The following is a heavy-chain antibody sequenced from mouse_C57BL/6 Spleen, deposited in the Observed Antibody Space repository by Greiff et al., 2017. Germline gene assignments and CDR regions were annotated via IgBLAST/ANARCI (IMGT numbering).Heavy chain of an antibody. CDR2: IHPNSGST. D-gene: IGHD1-1*01. V-gene: IGHV1-64*01. CDR3: ASTTVVARRYFDV. CDR1: GYTFTSYW. J-gene: IGHJ1*03. Sequence: VQLQQPGAELVKPGASVKLSCKASGYTFTSYWMHWVKQRPGQGLEWIGMIHPNSGSTNYNEKFKSKATLTVDKSSSTAYMQLSSLTSEDSAVYYCASTTVVARRYFDVWGTGTTVTVSS.